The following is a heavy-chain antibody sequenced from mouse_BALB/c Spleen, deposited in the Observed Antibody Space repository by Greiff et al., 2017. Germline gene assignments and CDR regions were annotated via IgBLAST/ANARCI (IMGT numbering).Heavy chain of an antibody. V-gene: IGHV3-2*02. CDR2: ISYSGST. CDR1: GYSITSDYV. Sequence: DVKLQESGPGLVKPSQSLSLTCTVTGYSITSDYVWYWIRQFPGNKLEWMGYISYSGSTSYNPSLKSRNSITPNTSKNQFFLQLNSVTTEDTATYYCARADSYDAMDYWGQGTSVTVSA. CDR3: ARADSYDAMDY. J-gene: IGHJ4*01.